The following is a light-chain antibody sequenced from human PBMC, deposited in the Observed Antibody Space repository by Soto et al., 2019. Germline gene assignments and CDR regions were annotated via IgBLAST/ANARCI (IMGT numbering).Light chain of an antibody. CDR1: QSVSSN. CDR3: QRYNNWPS. V-gene: IGKV3D-15*01. CDR2: DAS. Sequence: DIVMTQSPDSLAVSLGERATLSCRASQSVSSNLAWYQQKPGQAPRLLIYDASSRATGIPDRFSGGGSGTDFTLTISRLEPEDFAVYYCQRYNNWPSFGPGTKVDIK. J-gene: IGKJ3*01.